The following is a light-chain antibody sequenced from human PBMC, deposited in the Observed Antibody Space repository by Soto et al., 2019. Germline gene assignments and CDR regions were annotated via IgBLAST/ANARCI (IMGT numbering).Light chain of an antibody. CDR1: QSVSSSY. CDR2: GAS. CDR3: QQYYGTPRT. Sequence: EIVLTQSPGTLSLSPGERATLSCRASQSVSSSYLAWYQQKPGQPPKLLIYGASTRESGVPDRFSGSGSGTDFTLTISRLQAEDVAVYYCQQYYGTPRTFGQGTKVEIK. V-gene: IGKV3-20*01. J-gene: IGKJ1*01.